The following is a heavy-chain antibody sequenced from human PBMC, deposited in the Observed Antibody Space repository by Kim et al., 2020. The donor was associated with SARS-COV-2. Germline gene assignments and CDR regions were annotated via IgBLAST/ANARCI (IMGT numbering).Heavy chain of an antibody. CDR2: IYYSGST. CDR1: GGSISSYS. D-gene: IGHD1-26*01. J-gene: IGHJ5*02. V-gene: IGHV4-59*12. CDR3: ARETLYSGSDYWFDP. Sequence: SETLSLTCTVSGGSISSYSWSWIRQPPGKGLEYIGYIYYSGSTNYNPSLKSRVTISVDTSKNQFSLKLSSVTAADTAVYYCARETLYSGSDYWFDPWGQGTLVTVSS.